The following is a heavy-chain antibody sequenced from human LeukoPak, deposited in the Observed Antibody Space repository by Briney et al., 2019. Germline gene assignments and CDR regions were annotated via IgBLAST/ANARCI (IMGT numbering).Heavy chain of an antibody. CDR2: IYYSGST. J-gene: IGHJ5*02. CDR1: GGSISSYY. CDR3: ARDRGGYYDSSGYYVRFDP. Sequence: ASETLSLTCLVSGGSISSYYWSWIRQPPGEGLEWSGYIYYSGSTNYNPSLKSRVTISVDTSKNQFSLKLSSVTAADTAVYYCARDRGGYYDSSGYYVRFDPWGQGTLVTVPS. D-gene: IGHD3-22*01. V-gene: IGHV4-59*01.